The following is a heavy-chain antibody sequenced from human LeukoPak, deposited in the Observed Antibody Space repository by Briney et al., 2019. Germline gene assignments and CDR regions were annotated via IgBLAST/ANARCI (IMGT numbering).Heavy chain of an antibody. CDR3: AKARMPSGPRAIFDGY. CDR1: GFTFSTYA. D-gene: IGHD2/OR15-2a*01. J-gene: IGHJ4*02. Sequence: GGSLRLSCAASGFTFSTYALSWVRQAPGKGLEWVSGISGSGVSTFYADSVKGRFTISRDNSKNTLYLQMNSLRAEDTAVYYCAKARMPSGPRAIFDGYWGQGTLVTVSS. V-gene: IGHV3-23*01. CDR2: ISGSGVST.